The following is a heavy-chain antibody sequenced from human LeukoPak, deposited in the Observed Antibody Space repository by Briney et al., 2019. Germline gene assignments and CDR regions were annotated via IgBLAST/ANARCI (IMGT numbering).Heavy chain of an antibody. CDR3: ARQRLTSTIDH. CDR2: IFYSGST. J-gene: IGHJ5*02. CDR1: GGSISSGTYY. V-gene: IGHV4-31*03. Sequence: PSQTLSLTCTVSGGSISSGTYYWNWIRQLPGKGLEWIGYIFYSGSTYYNPSLKSRVTMSVDTSKNQFSLKVSSVTAADTAVYYCARQRLTSTIDHWGQGTLVTVSS. D-gene: IGHD6-6*01.